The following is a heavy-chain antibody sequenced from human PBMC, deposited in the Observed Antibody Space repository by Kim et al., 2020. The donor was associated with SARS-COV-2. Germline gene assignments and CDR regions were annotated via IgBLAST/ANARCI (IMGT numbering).Heavy chain of an antibody. V-gene: IGHV3-30*02. Sequence: ADSVKGQFTISKHNYKNTLYLQMNSLGAEDTVVYYWAKRTQLWLGRISAWGQGTLVTVSS. CDR3: AKRTQLWLGRISA. J-gene: IGHJ5*02. D-gene: IGHD5-18*01.